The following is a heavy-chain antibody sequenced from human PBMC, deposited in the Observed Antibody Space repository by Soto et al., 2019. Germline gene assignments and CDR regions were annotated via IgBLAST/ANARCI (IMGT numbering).Heavy chain of an antibody. V-gene: IGHV4-59*01. CDR3: ARRYGGNFDF. J-gene: IGHJ4*02. CDR2: IYYSGST. CDR1: GGSISRYY. Sequence: SETLSLTCSVSGGSISRYYWSWIRQPPGKGLEWIGYIYYSGSTNYNPSLKSRVTISVDTSKNQFSLKLSSVTAADTAVYYCARRYGGNFDFWGQGTLVTVSS. D-gene: IGHD1-26*01.